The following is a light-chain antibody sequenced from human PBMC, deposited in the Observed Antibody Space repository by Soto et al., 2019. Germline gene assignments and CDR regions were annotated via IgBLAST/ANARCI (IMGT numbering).Light chain of an antibody. CDR3: QQYGSSRQT. J-gene: IGKJ1*01. V-gene: IGKV3-20*01. CDR1: QSVSSH. CDR2: GAS. Sequence: EIVLTQSPGTLSVSPGEISPLPCRASQSVSSHVVWYQQKPGQAPRLLIYGASSRATGIPDRFTGSGSGTDFTLTISRLEPEDFAVYYCQQYGSSRQTFGQGTKVDIK.